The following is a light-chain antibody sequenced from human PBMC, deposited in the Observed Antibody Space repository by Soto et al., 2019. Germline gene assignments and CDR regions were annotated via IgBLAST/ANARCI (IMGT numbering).Light chain of an antibody. CDR2: GVT. CDR3: SSYTTSSTVV. Sequence: QSALTQPASVSGSPGQSITISCTGTSSDIGGYDYVSWYQHHPGKAPKFIIYGVTNRPSGVSHRFSGSKSANTASLTISGLQAEDEADYYCSSYTTSSTVVFGGGTKLTVL. CDR1: SSDIGGYDY. V-gene: IGLV2-14*01. J-gene: IGLJ2*01.